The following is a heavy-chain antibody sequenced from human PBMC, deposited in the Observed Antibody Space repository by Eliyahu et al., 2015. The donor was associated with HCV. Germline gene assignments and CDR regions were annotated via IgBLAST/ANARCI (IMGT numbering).Heavy chain of an antibody. CDR2: ISYDGSDK. D-gene: IGHD6-19*01. J-gene: IGHJ4*02. Sequence: QVQLVESGGGVVQPGRXLXLSCAASGFTXSVYAMXWVRQAPGKGLEWXAVISYDGSDKYYADSVKGRFTISRDNSKNTVYLQTDSLRLEDTAVYYCARTPSSSWETFDHWGQGDMVIVSS. CDR1: GFTXSVYA. V-gene: IGHV3-30-3*01. CDR3: ARTPSSSWETFDH.